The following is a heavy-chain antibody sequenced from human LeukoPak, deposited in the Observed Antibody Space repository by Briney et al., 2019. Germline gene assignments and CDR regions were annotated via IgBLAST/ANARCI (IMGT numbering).Heavy chain of an antibody. J-gene: IGHJ6*02. CDR1: GYTFTGYY. Sequence: SVTVSCKASGYTFTGYYMHLMRQAPGQGLEWTGTINPNRGSKNYAQKFQGRVTMTRDTSISTAYMELSRLRSDDTAVYYCARVRSGYSGYDRYDYYGMDVWGQGTTVTVSS. D-gene: IGHD5-12*01. V-gene: IGHV1-2*02. CDR2: INPNRGSK. CDR3: ARVRSGYSGYDRYDYYGMDV.